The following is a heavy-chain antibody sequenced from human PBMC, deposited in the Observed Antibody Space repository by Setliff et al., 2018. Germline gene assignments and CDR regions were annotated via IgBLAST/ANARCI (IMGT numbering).Heavy chain of an antibody. CDR2: LRIGFSN. CDR3: ARDPVDGHGHFDY. CDR1: GDSVSSDRFH. V-gene: IGHV4-61*02. D-gene: IGHD2-8*01. J-gene: IGHJ4*02. Sequence: PSETLSLTCTVSGDSVSSDRFHWGWFRQSAGKGLGWIGRLRIGFSNIYNPSLASRVTISVDTSKNQFSLKLDSVTAADTAVYYCARDPVDGHGHFDYWGQGTLVTVS.